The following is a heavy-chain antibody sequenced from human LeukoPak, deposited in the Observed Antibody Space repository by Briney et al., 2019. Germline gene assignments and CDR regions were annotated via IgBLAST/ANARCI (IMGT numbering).Heavy chain of an antibody. CDR1: GFTFSNYG. CDR3: ARNYYDSSGYQEATFNY. J-gene: IGHJ4*02. D-gene: IGHD3-22*01. Sequence: GGSLRLSCAASGFTFSNYGMHWVRQAPGKGLEWVAGIWYDGGYKYYADSVKGRFTISRDNSKSTLFLQMDSLRAEDTAVYYCARNYYDSSGYQEATFNYWGQGTLVTVSS. CDR2: IWYDGGYK. V-gene: IGHV3-33*01.